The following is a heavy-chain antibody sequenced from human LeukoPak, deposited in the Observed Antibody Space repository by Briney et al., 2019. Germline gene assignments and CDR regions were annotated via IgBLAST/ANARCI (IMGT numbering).Heavy chain of an antibody. D-gene: IGHD3-3*01. CDR1: GYTFTTYY. CDR3: ARGQPYYDFWSGYFYYYYYGMDV. CDR2: INPGNTNT. V-gene: IGHV1-46*01. Sequence: ASVKVSCKASGYTFTTYYIHWVRRAPDQGLEWMGIINPGNTNTVYAQKFQGRVTMTRNTSISTAYMELSSLRSEDTAVYCCARGQPYYDFWSGYFYYYYYGMDVWGQGTTVTVSS. J-gene: IGHJ6*02.